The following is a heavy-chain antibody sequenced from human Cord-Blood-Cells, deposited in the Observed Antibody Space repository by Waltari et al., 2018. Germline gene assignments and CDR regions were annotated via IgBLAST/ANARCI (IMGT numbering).Heavy chain of an antibody. D-gene: IGHD7-27*01. CDR1: GDSVSSNSAA. V-gene: IGHV6-1*01. Sequence: QVQLQQSGPGLVKPSQTLSLTCAISGDSVSSNSAAWNWIRQSPSRGLEWLGRQNYRSKWNNGYAVSVKSRITINPDTAKNQFSLQLNAVTPEDTAVYYCARDWRLTGARLLDAGDIWGQGTMVTVSS. CDR3: ARDWRLTGARLLDAGDI. CDR2: QNYRSKWNN. J-gene: IGHJ3*02.